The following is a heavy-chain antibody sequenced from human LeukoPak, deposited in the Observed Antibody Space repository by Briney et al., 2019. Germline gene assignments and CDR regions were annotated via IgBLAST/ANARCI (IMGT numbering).Heavy chain of an antibody. J-gene: IGHJ4*02. V-gene: IGHV3-21*01. D-gene: IGHD4-17*01. CDR1: GFTFSSYS. CDR3: ATTVTTQPTDY. CDR2: ISSSSSYI. Sequence: GGSLRLSCAASGFTFSSYSMNWVRQAPGKGLEWVSSISSSSSYIYYADSVKGRFTISRDNAKNSLYLQMNSLRAEDTAVYYCATTVTTQPTDYWGQGTLVTVSS.